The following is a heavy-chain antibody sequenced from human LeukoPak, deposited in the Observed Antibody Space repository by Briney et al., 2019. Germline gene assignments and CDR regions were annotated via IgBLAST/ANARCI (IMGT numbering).Heavy chain of an antibody. CDR1: GFTFSDYY. CDR3: ARGPTYFDTSAYSPLFDY. CDR2: ISSGDNTV. D-gene: IGHD3-22*01. J-gene: IGHJ4*02. Sequence: GGSLRLSCAASGFTFSDYYMTWIRQAPGKGLEWVSYISSGDNTVYYADSVKGRFTISRDNVKSSLYLQMNSLRAEDTAVYYCARGPTYFDTSAYSPLFDYWGQGTLVTVSS. V-gene: IGHV3-11*01.